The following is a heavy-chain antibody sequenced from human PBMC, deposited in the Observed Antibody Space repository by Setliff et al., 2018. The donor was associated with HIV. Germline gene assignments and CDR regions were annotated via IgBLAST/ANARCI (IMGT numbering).Heavy chain of an antibody. CDR1: GASFSAYY. D-gene: IGHD3-10*01. Sequence: SETLSLTCDVYGASFSAYYWSWIRQSPGKGLEWIGEISYGGSTNYNPSLKSRVTMSVDKSKNQFSLKLTSVTAADTAVYYCARDGGFGDQGGNWFDPWGQGILVTVSS. V-gene: IGHV4-34*10. CDR2: ISYGGST. J-gene: IGHJ5*02. CDR3: ARDGGFGDQGGNWFDP.